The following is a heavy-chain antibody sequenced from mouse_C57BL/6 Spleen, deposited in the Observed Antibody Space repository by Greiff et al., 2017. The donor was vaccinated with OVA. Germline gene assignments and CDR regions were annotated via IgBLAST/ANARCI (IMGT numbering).Heavy chain of an antibody. CDR3: ARYYSSYYAMDY. CDR1: GYTFTSYW. D-gene: IGHD2-5*01. CDR2: IYPGSGST. V-gene: IGHV1-55*01. Sequence: VQLQQPGAELVKPGASVKMSCKASGYTFTSYWITWVKQRPGQGLEWIGDIYPGSGSTNYNEKFKSKATLTVDPSSSTAYMQLRSLTSEDSAVYSCARYYSSYYAMDYWGQGTSVTVSS. J-gene: IGHJ4*01.